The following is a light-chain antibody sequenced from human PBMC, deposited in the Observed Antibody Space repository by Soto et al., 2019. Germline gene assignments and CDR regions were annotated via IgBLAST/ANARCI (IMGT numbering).Light chain of an antibody. CDR3: QQYNNWPPLT. CDR1: QSVSSD. CDR2: GAS. Sequence: EIVMTQSPATLSVSPGERATLSCRANQSVSSDLAWYQQKPGQAPRLLIYGASTRVTGIPARFSGGGSGTQFTLTISSLQSEDFAIYYCQQYNNWPPLTFGGGTKVEI. J-gene: IGKJ4*01. V-gene: IGKV3-15*01.